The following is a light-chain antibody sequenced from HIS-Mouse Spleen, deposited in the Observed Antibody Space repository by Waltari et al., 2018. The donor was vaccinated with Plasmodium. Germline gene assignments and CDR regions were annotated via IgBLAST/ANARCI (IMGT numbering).Light chain of an antibody. V-gene: IGKV3-20*01. CDR2: GAS. J-gene: IGKJ1*01. CDR1: QSVSSSY. CDR3: QQYGSSPWT. Sequence: ELVLTPSPVTLSLSPGETATLSCRAGQSVSSSYLAWYQQKPGQAPRLLIYGASSRATGIPDRFSGSGSGTDFTLTISRLEPEDFAVYYCQQYGSSPWTFGQGTKVEIK.